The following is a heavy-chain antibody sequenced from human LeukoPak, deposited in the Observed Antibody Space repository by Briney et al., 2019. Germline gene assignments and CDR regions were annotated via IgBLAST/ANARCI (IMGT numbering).Heavy chain of an antibody. D-gene: IGHD3/OR15-3a*01. CDR1: GFTFSSYA. V-gene: IGHV3-23*01. J-gene: IGHJ5*02. CDR3: AKGKAGGLVDLFDP. CDR2: IVASYEGT. Sequence: PGGSLRLSCAASGFTFSSYAMMRVRQAPGKGLEWVSTIVASYEGTFYANSVKGRFTISRDNSKSTLSLQMNSLRAEDTAVYYCAKGKAGGLVDLFDPWGQGTLVTVSS.